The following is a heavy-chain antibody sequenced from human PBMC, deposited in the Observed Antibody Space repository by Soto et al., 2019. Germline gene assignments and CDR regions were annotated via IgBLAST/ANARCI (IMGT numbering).Heavy chain of an antibody. CDR1: GFTFSSYA. CDR3: AKDSNVVVVPAASWPWFDP. J-gene: IGHJ5*02. CDR2: ISGSGGST. V-gene: IGHV3-23*01. D-gene: IGHD2-2*01. Sequence: GGSLRLSCAASGFTFSSYAMSWVRQAPGKGLEWVSAISGSGGSTYYADSVKGRFTISRDNSKNTLYLQMNSLRAEDTAVYYCAKDSNVVVVPAASWPWFDPWGQGTLVTVSS.